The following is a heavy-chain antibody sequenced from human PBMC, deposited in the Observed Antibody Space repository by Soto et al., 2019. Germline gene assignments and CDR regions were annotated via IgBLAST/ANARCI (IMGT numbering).Heavy chain of an antibody. CDR3: ARQQVVAATAYYYYMDV. CDR2: IYYSGST. CDR1: GGSISSSSYY. Sequence: SETLSLTCTVSGGSISSSSYYWGWIRQPPGKGLEWIGSIYYSGSTYYNPSLKSRVTISVDTSKNQFSLKLSSVTAADTTVYYCARQQVVAATAYYYYMDVWGKGTTVTVSS. V-gene: IGHV4-39*01. J-gene: IGHJ6*03. D-gene: IGHD2-15*01.